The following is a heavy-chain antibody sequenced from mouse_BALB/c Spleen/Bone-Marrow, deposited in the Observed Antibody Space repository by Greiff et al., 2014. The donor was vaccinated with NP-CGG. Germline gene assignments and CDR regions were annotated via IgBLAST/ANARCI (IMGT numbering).Heavy chain of an antibody. CDR3: ARFGRYYFDY. Sequence: VNVVESGAELVRPGTAVNVSCKASGYAFTNYLLEWVKQRPGQGLEWIGVINPGSGGANYNEKFKGKATLTADKSSSTAYMQLSSLTSDDSAVYFCARFGRYYFDYWGQGTTLTVSS. CDR2: INPGSGGA. CDR1: GYAFTNYL. J-gene: IGHJ2*01. V-gene: IGHV1-54*01.